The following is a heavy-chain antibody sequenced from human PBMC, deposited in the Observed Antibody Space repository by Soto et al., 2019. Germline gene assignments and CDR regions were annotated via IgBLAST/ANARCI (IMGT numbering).Heavy chain of an antibody. V-gene: IGHV3-33*01. J-gene: IGHJ6*02. CDR3: ARDITYYRFGELFSSYYYGMDV. CDR2: IWYDGSNK. D-gene: IGHD3-10*01. Sequence: GGSLRLSCAASGFTFSSYGMHWVRQAPGKGLEWVAVIWYDGSNKYYADSVKGRFTISRDNSKNTLYLQMNSLRAEDTAVYYCARDITYYRFGELFSSYYYGMDVWGQGTTVTVSS. CDR1: GFTFSSYG.